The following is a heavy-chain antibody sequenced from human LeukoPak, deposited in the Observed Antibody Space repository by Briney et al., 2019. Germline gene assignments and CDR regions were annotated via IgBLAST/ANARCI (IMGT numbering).Heavy chain of an antibody. CDR1: GGSISSGDYY. Sequence: SQTLSLTCTVSGGSISSGDYYWSCIRQPPGKGLEWIGYIYYSGSTYYNPSLKSRVTISVDTSKNQFSLKLSSVTAADTAVYYCARVVAVAGTSYYYYYGMDVWGQGTTATVSS. J-gene: IGHJ6*02. V-gene: IGHV4-30-4*01. CDR3: ARVVAVAGTSYYYYYGMDV. CDR2: IYYSGST. D-gene: IGHD6-19*01.